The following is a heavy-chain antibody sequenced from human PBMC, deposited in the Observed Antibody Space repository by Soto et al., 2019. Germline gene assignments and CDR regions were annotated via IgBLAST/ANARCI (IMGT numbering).Heavy chain of an antibody. V-gene: IGHV1-3*01. CDR1: GYTFTSYA. CDR3: AREAPTTGTTFDYYYMDV. J-gene: IGHJ6*03. Sequence: QVQLVQSGAEVKKPGASVKVSCKASGYTFTSYAMHWVRQAPGQRLEWMGWINAGNGNTKYSQKFQGRVTITRDTSESTAYMELSSLRSEDTAVYYCAREAPTTGTTFDYYYMDVWGKGTTVTVSS. D-gene: IGHD1-7*01. CDR2: INAGNGNT.